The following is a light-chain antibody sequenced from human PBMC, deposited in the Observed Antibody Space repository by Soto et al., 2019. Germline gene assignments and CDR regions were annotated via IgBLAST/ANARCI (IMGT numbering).Light chain of an antibody. CDR3: QQSYSTPPT. CDR2: AAS. J-gene: IGKJ1*01. Sequence: DIQMTQSPSSLSASVRDRVTITCRASQSISSYLNWYQQKPGKAPKLLIYAASSLQTGVPSRFSGSGSGADFTLTISSLQPEDFATYYCQQSYSTPPTFGQGTK. V-gene: IGKV1-39*01. CDR1: QSISSY.